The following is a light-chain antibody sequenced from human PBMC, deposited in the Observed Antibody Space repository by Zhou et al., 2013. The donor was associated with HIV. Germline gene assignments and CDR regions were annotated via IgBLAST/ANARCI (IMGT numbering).Light chain of an antibody. J-gene: IGKJ5*01. V-gene: IGKV3-15*01. CDR2: GAS. Sequence: DIVMTQSPATLSVSPGERATLSCRASESVSTNLAWYQQKPGQAPRLLMYGASTRATGIPARFSGSGAGTEFTLTIGSVQSEDFAVYYCQQRSKWPTFGQGTRLEIK. CDR1: ESVSTN. CDR3: QQRSKWPT.